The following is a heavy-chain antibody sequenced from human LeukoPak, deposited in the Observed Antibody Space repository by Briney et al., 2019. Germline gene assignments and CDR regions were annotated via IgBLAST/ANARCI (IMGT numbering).Heavy chain of an antibody. CDR1: GFTFSSYN. V-gene: IGHV3-21*01. CDR2: ISSTSNYI. D-gene: IGHD5-12*01. Sequence: GGSLRVSCAASGFTFSSYNMKWVRQAPGKGLEWVSSISSTSNYIYYADSVKGRFTISRDNAKNSLYLQMNSLRAEDTAVYYCARDLTGVATLDYWGQGTLVTVSS. CDR3: ARDLTGVATLDY. J-gene: IGHJ4*02.